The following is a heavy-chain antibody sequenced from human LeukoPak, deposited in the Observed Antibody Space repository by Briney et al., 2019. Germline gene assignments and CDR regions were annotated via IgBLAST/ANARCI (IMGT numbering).Heavy chain of an antibody. J-gene: IGHJ4*02. Sequence: GGSLRLSCAASGFTFSDYSMNWVRQAPGKGLEWVDNIKKDGSEKYYVDAVKGRFTISRDNAKTSLYLQMNSLRAEDTAVYYCARDLSGIAGYTYGRGIDYWGQGTLVTVSS. CDR1: GFTFSDYS. CDR3: ARDLSGIAGYTYGRGIDY. D-gene: IGHD5-18*01. CDR2: IKKDGSEK. V-gene: IGHV3-7*01.